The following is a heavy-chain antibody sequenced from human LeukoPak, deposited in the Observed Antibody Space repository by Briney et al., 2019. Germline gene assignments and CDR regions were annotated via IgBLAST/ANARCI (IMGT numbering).Heavy chain of an antibody. Sequence: SVKVSCKASGGTFSSYAISWVRQAPGQGLEWMGGIIPIFGTANYAQKFQGRVTITADKSTSTAYMELSSLRSEDTAVYYCARGNLGYNWNYVDFDYWGQGTLVTVSS. D-gene: IGHD1-7*01. CDR3: ARGNLGYNWNYVDFDY. CDR2: IIPIFGTA. J-gene: IGHJ4*02. V-gene: IGHV1-69*06. CDR1: GGTFSSYA.